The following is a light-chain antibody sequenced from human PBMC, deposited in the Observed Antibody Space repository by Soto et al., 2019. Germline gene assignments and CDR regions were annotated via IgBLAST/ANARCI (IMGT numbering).Light chain of an antibody. CDR3: NSYTSKSTGV. CDR1: SSDVGGYNY. V-gene: IGLV2-14*01. CDR2: EVS. Sequence: QSALTQPASVSGSPGQSITISCTGTSSDVGGYNYVSWYQQHPGEAPKLIIYEVSNRPSGVSNRFSGSKSGNTASLTISGLQAEDDADYYCNSYTSKSTGVFGTGTKLIVL. J-gene: IGLJ1*01.